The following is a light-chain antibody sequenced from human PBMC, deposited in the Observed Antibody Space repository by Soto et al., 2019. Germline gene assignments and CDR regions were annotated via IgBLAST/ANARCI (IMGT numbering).Light chain of an antibody. CDR2: DVS. CDR3: QQRSNWPPLT. CDR1: QSVRSSF. V-gene: IGKV3D-20*02. Sequence: EIVLTQSPGTLSLSPGERATLSCRASQSVRSSFFAWYQQKPGQAPRLLIYDVSVRATGIPDRFSGSGSGTDFTLTINRLEPEDFAVYYCQQRSNWPPLTFCGGTKVEIK. J-gene: IGKJ4*01.